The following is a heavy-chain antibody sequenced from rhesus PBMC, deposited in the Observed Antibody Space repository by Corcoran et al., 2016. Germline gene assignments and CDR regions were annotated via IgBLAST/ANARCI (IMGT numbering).Heavy chain of an antibody. CDR1: GYSISSGYD. V-gene: IGHV4-76*01. J-gene: IGHJ4*01. D-gene: IGHD3-28*01. Sequence: QVQLQESGPGVVKPSETLSLTCAVSGYSISSGYDWSWLRPPPGKELEWIGYIYGCSGSTNDNPSLKNRVTSSKDTSKNQFSLKLSSVTAADTAVYYCARAGDSGYYFVDYWGQGVLVTVSS. CDR3: ARAGDSGYYFVDY. CDR2: IYGCSGST.